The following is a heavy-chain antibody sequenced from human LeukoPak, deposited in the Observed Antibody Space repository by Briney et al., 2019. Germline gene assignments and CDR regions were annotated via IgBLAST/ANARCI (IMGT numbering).Heavy chain of an antibody. CDR2: IYYSGRT. CDR3: AREAPLLPAAAPRPGYYYGMDV. V-gene: IGHV4-61*01. CDR1: GGSVSSGSYY. Sequence: SETLSLSCTVSGGSVSSGSYYWGWIRQPPGKGLEWIGYIYYSGRTNYNPSLKSRVTISVDTSKNQFSLKLSSVTAADTAVYYCAREAPLLPAAAPRPGYYYGMDVWGKGTTVTVSS. J-gene: IGHJ6*04. D-gene: IGHD2-2*01.